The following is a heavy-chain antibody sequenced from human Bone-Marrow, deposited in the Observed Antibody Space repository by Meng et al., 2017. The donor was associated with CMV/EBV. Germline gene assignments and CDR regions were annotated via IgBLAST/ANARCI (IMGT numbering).Heavy chain of an antibody. V-gene: IGHV3-21*01. CDR3: TRGSSWSDY. CDR2: ISSSSSYI. CDR1: GFTFSSYG. Sequence: GESLKISCAASGFTFSSYGMHWVRQAPGKGLEWVSSISSSSSYIYYADSVKGRFTISRDNAKNSLYLQMNSLRAEDTAVYYCTRGSSWSDYWGQGTLVTVSS. J-gene: IGHJ4*02. D-gene: IGHD6-6*01.